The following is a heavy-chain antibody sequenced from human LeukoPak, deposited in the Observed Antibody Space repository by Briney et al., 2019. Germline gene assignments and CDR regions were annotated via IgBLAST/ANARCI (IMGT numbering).Heavy chain of an antibody. CDR1: GYTFTGGY. CDR3: AREAIVVVVAATGWFDP. D-gene: IGHD2-15*01. J-gene: IGHJ5*02. Sequence: ASVKVSCKPSGYTFTGGYMHWVRHAPGQGLEWMGWINPRSGGTKYAQKFQGRVTMTRDTSINTAYMELSRLRSDDTAVYYCAREAIVVVVAATGWFDPWGQGTLVTVSS. V-gene: IGHV1-2*02. CDR2: INPRSGGT.